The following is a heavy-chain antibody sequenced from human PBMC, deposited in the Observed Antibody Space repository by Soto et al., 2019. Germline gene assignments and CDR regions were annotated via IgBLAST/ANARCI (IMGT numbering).Heavy chain of an antibody. Sequence: SETLSLTCTVSGGSISSSSYYWGWIRQPPGKGLEWIGSIYYSGSTYYNPSLKSRVTKSVDTSRSQFSLKLSSVTAADTAVYYCARHVGDGSYAMLGYWGQGTLVTVSS. CDR1: GGSISSSSYY. J-gene: IGHJ4*02. D-gene: IGHD3-16*01. CDR3: ARHVGDGSYAMLGY. V-gene: IGHV4-39*01. CDR2: IYYSGST.